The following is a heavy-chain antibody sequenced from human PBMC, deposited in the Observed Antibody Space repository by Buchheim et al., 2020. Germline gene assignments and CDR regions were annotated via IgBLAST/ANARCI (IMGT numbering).Heavy chain of an antibody. V-gene: IGHV3-30*18. Sequence: QVQLVESGGGVVQPGRSLRLSCAASGFTFSSYGMHWVRQAPGKGLEWVAVISYDGSNKYYADSVKGRFTISRDNSKNTLYLQMNSLRAEDTAVYYSAKGWAFYSYGYDYFDYWGQGTL. CDR2: ISYDGSNK. CDR1: GFTFSSYG. D-gene: IGHD5-18*01. J-gene: IGHJ4*02. CDR3: AKGWAFYSYGYDYFDY.